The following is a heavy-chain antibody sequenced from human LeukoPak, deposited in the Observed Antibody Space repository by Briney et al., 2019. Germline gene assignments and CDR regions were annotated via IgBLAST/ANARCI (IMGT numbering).Heavy chain of an antibody. Sequence: SQTLSLICTVSGGSISSHYWSWIRQPPGKGLEWIGYISYSGSTNYSPSLKSRVTISVDTSINQFSLKLSSVTAADTAVYYCARDADAWFYWGQGTLVTVSS. J-gene: IGHJ4*02. V-gene: IGHV4-59*11. CDR2: ISYSGST. CDR3: ARDADAWFY. D-gene: IGHD3-9*01. CDR1: GGSISSHY.